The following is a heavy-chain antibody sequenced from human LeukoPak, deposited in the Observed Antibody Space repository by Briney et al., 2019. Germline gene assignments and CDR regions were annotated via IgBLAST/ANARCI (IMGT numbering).Heavy chain of an antibody. Sequence: GASVKVSCKVSGYTLTELSMHWVRQAPGKGLEWMGGFDPEDGETIYAQKFQGRVTMTEDTSTDTAYMELSSLRSEDTAVYYCAKSTYGSGSYYRFDYWGRGTLVTVSS. CDR1: GYTLTELS. J-gene: IGHJ4*02. CDR2: FDPEDGET. V-gene: IGHV1-24*01. D-gene: IGHD3-10*01. CDR3: AKSTYGSGSYYRFDY.